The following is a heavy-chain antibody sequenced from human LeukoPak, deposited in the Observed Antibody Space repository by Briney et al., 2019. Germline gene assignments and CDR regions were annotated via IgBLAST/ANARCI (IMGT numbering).Heavy chain of an antibody. J-gene: IGHJ5*02. CDR3: ARDIAVAGWSLSWFDP. D-gene: IGHD6-19*01. CDR1: GFTFSSYS. V-gene: IGHV3-21*01. Sequence: GGSLRLSCAASGFTFSSYSMNWVRQAPGKGLEWVSSISSSSSYIYYADSVKGRFTISRDNAKNSLYLQMNSQRGEDTAVYYCARDIAVAGWSLSWFDPWGQGTLVTVSS. CDR2: ISSSSSYI.